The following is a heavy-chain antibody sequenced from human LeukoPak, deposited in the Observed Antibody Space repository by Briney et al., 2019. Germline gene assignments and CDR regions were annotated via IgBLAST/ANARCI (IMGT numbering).Heavy chain of an antibody. Sequence: GGSLRLSCTASGFTFGDYAMSWVRQAPGKGLKWVSGINWNGGSTGYADSVKGRFTISRDSAKNSLYLQMNSLRAEDTALYYCARAGLYNWNYEGTAYFDYWGQGTLVTVSS. CDR1: GFTFGDYA. D-gene: IGHD1-7*01. CDR3: ARAGLYNWNYEGTAYFDY. J-gene: IGHJ4*02. CDR2: INWNGGST. V-gene: IGHV3-20*04.